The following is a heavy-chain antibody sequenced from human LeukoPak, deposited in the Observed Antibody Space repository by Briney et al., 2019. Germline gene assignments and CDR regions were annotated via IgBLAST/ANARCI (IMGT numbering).Heavy chain of an antibody. CDR3: VRHEKESWFDP. CDR1: GGSISSGGYY. CDR2: IYYSGST. J-gene: IGHJ5*02. Sequence: SQTLSLTCTVSGGSISSGGYYWSWIRQHPGKGLEWIGSIYYSGSTYYNPSLKSRVTISVDTSKNQFSLKLSSVTAADTAVYYCVRHEKESWFDPWGQGTLVTVSS. V-gene: IGHV4-30-2*03.